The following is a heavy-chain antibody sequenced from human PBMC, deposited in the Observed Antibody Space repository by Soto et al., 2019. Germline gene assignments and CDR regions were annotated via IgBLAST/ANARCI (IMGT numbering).Heavy chain of an antibody. CDR2: VNPGGYST. CDR1: GFTFTSYS. Sequence: EVQLLQSGGGLVQPGGSLRLSCAASGFTFTSYSMTWVRQTPGKGLEWVAAVNPGGYSTYYADSVKGRFTISRDNSNKPLYLQMNSLRAEDTAVYYCAIDLRAGSGYDFDYRDQGTLVTVSS. CDR3: AIDLRAGSGYDFDY. V-gene: IGHV3-23*01. J-gene: IGHJ4*02. D-gene: IGHD5-12*01.